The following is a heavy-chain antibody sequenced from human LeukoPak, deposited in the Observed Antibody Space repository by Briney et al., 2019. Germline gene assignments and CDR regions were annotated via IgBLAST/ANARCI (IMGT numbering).Heavy chain of an antibody. CDR3: ARGTNCSGGGTCCPRRYWFDP. D-gene: IGHD2-15*01. Sequence: PSETLSLTCAVCGGSFSGYYWSWIRQPPGKGLEWIGEINHSGSAKYNPSLESRVTISVDTSKNQFSLKLSSVTAADTAVYYCARGTNCSGGGTCCPRRYWFDPWGQGTLVTVSS. V-gene: IGHV4-34*01. J-gene: IGHJ5*02. CDR2: INHSGSA. CDR1: GGSFSGYY.